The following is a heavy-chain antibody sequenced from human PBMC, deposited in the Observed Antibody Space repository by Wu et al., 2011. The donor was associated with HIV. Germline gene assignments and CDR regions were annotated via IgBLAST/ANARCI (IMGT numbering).Heavy chain of an antibody. J-gene: IGHJ4*02. Sequence: QVQLEQSGAEVKKPGSSVQVSCKVSGGIFSSYAIAWVRQAPGQGLEWMGGIIPIYGRPYYVEKFQGRVTITTDESTSTASMELSNLRSDDTATFYCAISTVTTTYFDLWGQGTLVTVSS. CDR3: AISTVTTTYFDL. CDR2: IIPIYGRP. D-gene: IGHD4-11*01. CDR1: GGIFSSYA. V-gene: IGHV1-69*05.